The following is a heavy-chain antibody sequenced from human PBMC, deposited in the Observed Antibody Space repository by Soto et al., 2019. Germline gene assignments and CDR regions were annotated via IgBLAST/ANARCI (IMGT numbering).Heavy chain of an antibody. V-gene: IGHV4-30-4*01. D-gene: IGHD6-6*01. CDR3: ARVGQLDNYYYGMDV. CDR1: GGSISSGDYY. J-gene: IGHJ6*02. CDR2: IYYSGST. Sequence: QVQLQESGPGLVKPSQTLSLTCTVSGGSISSGDYYWSWIRQPPGKGLEWIGYIYYSGSTYYNPSLNSRVTISVDTSKNQFSLKLSSVTAADTAVYYCARVGQLDNYYYGMDVWGQGTTVTVSS.